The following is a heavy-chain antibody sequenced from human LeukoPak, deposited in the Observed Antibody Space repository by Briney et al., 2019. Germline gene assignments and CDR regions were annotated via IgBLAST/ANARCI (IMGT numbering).Heavy chain of an antibody. V-gene: IGHV3-21*01. CDR1: GFTFSSYS. J-gene: IGHJ4*02. CDR2: ISSSSSYI. D-gene: IGHD5-12*01. CDR3: ARMIVATLYYFDY. Sequence: GGSLRLSCAASGFTFSSYSMNWVRQAPGNGLEWVSSISSSSSYIYYADSVKGRFTISRDNAKNSLYLQMNSLRAEDTAVYYCARMIVATLYYFDYWGQGTLVTVSS.